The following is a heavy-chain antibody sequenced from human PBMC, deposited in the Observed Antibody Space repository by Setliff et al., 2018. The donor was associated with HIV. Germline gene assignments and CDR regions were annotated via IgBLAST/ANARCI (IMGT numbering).Heavy chain of an antibody. Sequence: ASVKVSCKASGYTFTDYYMHWVQQAPGKGLEWMGRVDPKNGKTLYAENLRGRITNTADTSTDTAYMELNSLRAEDTAVYYCARGVRGVVNGMDVWGQGTTVTVSS. CDR3: ARGVRGVVNGMDV. V-gene: IGHV1-69-2*01. CDR1: GYTFTDYY. CDR2: VDPKNGKT. J-gene: IGHJ6*02. D-gene: IGHD3-10*01.